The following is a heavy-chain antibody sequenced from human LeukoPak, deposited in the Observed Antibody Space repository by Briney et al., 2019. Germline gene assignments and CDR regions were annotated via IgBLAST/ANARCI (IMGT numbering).Heavy chain of an antibody. CDR1: GFTFSSYS. J-gene: IGHJ4*02. D-gene: IGHD2-15*01. Sequence: NPGGSLRLSCAASGFTFSSYSMNWVRQAPGKGLEWVSSISSSSSYIYYADSVKGRFTISRDNAKNSLYLQMDSLRAEDTAVYYCARRGASRYCSGGSCPGKYYFDYWGQGTLVTVSS. CDR3: ARRGASRYCSGGSCPGKYYFDY. CDR2: ISSSSSYI. V-gene: IGHV3-21*01.